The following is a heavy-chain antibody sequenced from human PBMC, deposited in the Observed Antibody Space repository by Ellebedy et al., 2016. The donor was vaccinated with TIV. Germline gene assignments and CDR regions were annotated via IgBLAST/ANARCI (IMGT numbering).Heavy chain of an antibody. V-gene: IGHV1-8*03. CDR3: ARGDPQLHSGYDLDY. CDR1: GGTFSSYD. CDR2: MNPNSGNT. J-gene: IGHJ4*02. D-gene: IGHD5-12*01. Sequence: ASVKVSCKASGGTFSSYDINWVRQATGQGLEWMGWMNPNSGNTGYAQKFQGRVTITRNTSISTAYMELSSLRSEDTAVYYCARGDPQLHSGYDLDYWGQGTLVTVSS.